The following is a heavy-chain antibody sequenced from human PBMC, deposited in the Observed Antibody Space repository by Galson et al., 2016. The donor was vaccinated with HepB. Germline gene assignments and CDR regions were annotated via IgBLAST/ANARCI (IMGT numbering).Heavy chain of an antibody. CDR1: GGTFSGYS. J-gene: IGHJ6*03. Sequence: SVKVSCKVSGGTFSGYSISWVRQAPGQGLQWVGGITPLFDTPTYSQKFQGRVTITADKSTTTAYMELSSLKSEDTAVYYCARVMDSYSYMDVWGKGTTVTVSS. D-gene: IGHD3-10*01. CDR3: ARVMDSYSYMDV. CDR2: ITPLFDTP. V-gene: IGHV1-69*06.